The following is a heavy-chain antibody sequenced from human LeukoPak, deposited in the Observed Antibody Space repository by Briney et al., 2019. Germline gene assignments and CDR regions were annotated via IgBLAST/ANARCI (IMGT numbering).Heavy chain of an antibody. CDR2: IYYSGST. CDR1: GGSVSSGSYY. Sequence: PSETLSLTCTVSGGSVSSGSYYWSWIRQPPGKGLEWIGYIYYSGSTSYNPSLKSRVTISVDTSKNQFSLKVTSMTAADTAVYYCARAPPHLDYYYYYGMDVWGKGTTVTVSS. CDR3: ARAPPHLDYYYYYGMDV. J-gene: IGHJ6*04. D-gene: IGHD1-14*01. V-gene: IGHV4-61*01.